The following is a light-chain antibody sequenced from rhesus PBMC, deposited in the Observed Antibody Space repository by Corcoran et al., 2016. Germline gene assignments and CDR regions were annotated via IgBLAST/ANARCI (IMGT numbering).Light chain of an antibody. CDR3: QHGYGTPFT. V-gene: IGKV1-74*01. CDR2: KAS. J-gene: IGKJ3*01. Sequence: DIQMTQSPSSLSASVGDRVTITCRASENVNNYLNWYQQKPGKAPKLLIYKASKLQSGVTSRFSGSGSGTDYTFTISSLQPEDVATYYCQHGYGTPFTFGPGTKLDIK. CDR1: ENVNNY.